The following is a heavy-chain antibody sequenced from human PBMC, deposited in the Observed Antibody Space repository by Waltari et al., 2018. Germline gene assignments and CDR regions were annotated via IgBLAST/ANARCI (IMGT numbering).Heavy chain of an antibody. CDR3: ARANNQLGSGIYFSFDY. J-gene: IGHJ4*02. Sequence: QVQLQESGPGLVKPSETLSLTCAVSSYSISSGYYWGWIRQPPGRGRGGIGGIYHSGSAYHTRSRKSRVTISEDTAKNQFSLKLSSVTAADTAVYYCARANNQLGSGIYFSFDYWGQGTLVTVSS. CDR1: SYSISSGYY. CDR2: IYHSGSA. V-gene: IGHV4-38-2*01. D-gene: IGHD1-26*01.